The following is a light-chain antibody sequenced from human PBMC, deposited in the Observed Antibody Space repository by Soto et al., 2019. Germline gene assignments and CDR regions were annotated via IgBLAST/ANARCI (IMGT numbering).Light chain of an antibody. CDR1: QSVSSK. Sequence: EIVMTQSPATLSVSPGERATLSCRASQSVSSKLAWYQQKPGQAPRLLIYGASTRATGIPARFSGSGSGTEFTLTISRLEPEDFALYYCQHYAGGSRITFGQGTRLEIK. V-gene: IGKV3-15*01. CDR3: QHYAGGSRIT. J-gene: IGKJ5*01. CDR2: GAS.